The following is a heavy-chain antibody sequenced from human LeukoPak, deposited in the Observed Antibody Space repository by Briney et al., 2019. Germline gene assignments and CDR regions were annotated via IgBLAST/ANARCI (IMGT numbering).Heavy chain of an antibody. CDR1: AYPFTNYL. V-gene: IGHV1-46*01. CDR2: INPSGGST. Sequence: ASVKVSCKASAYPFTNYLIHWVRQAPGQGLEWMGLINPSGGSTSYAQKFQGRVTMTGDTSTSTVYMELSSLRSEGTAVYFCARDLGLRGVTNWFDPWGQGTLVTVSS. J-gene: IGHJ5*02. D-gene: IGHD3-10*01. CDR3: ARDLGLRGVTNWFDP.